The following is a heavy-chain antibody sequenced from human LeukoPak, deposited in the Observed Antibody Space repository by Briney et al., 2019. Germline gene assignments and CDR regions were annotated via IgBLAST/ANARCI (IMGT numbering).Heavy chain of an antibody. J-gene: IGHJ4*02. D-gene: IGHD3-22*01. CDR3: AKDNRYDSSGYSTLFD. CDR1: GFTFSSYA. V-gene: IGHV3-23*01. CDR2: ISGSGGST. Sequence: GGSLRLSCAASGFTFSSYAMSWVRQAPGKGLEWVSAISGSGGSTYYADSVKGRFTISRDNSKNSLYLQMNSLRAEDTALYYCAKDNRYDSSGYSTLFDWGQGTLVTVSS.